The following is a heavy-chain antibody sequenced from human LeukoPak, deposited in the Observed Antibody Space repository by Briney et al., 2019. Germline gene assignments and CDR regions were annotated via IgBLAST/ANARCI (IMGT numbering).Heavy chain of an antibody. V-gene: IGHV3-9*01. D-gene: IGHD3-22*01. J-gene: IGHJ4*02. CDR3: VLTDYYDSSGYLNDY. CDR1: GFTFDDYA. CDR2: ISWNSGSI. Sequence: GGSLRLSCAASGFTFDDYAMHWVRQAPGKGLEWVSGISWNSGSIGYADSVKGRFTISRDNAKNSLYLQMNSLRAEDTALYYCVLTDYYDSSGYLNDYWGQGTLVTVSS.